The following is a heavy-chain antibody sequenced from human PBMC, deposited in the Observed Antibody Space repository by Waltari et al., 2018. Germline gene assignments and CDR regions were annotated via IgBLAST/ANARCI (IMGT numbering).Heavy chain of an antibody. D-gene: IGHD3-10*01. CDR2: INYDGRQK. CDR1: GFTFSRYW. Sequence: EVQLVESGGGLVQPGGSLSLSCEASGFTFSRYWMSWVRQTPGKGLEWVANINYDGRQKYYVDSVKGRFAISRDNAKNSVYLQMNSLRVEDTAIYYCAKSRGFEYWGQGALITVSS. V-gene: IGHV3-7*01. CDR3: AKSRGFEY. J-gene: IGHJ4*02.